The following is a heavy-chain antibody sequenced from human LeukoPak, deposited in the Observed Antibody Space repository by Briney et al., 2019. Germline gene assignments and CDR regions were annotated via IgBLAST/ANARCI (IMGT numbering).Heavy chain of an antibody. CDR3: AAVDVDTAFP. J-gene: IGHJ5*02. D-gene: IGHD5-18*01. CDR1: GFTFSTYG. V-gene: IGHV3-23*01. CDR2: ISGSGGST. Sequence: AGGTLRLSCAASGFTFSTYGMSWVRQAPGKGLEWVSAISGSGGSTYYGDSVKGRFTISRDNSKNTLYLQMNSLRAEDTAVYYCAAVDVDTAFPWGQGTLVTVSS.